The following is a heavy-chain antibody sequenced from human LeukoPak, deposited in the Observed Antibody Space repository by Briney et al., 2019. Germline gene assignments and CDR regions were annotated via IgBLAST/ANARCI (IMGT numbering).Heavy chain of an antibody. CDR3: ARKTYYYDSSGSQYYYMDV. V-gene: IGHV4-39*07. CDR2: IYYSGST. D-gene: IGHD3-22*01. Sequence: SETLSLTCTVSGGSISSSSYYCGWNRQPPGKGLEWIGSIYYSGSTYYNPSLKSRVTISVDTSKNQFSLKLSSVTAADTAVYYCARKTYYYDSSGSQYYYMDVWGKGTTVTVSS. J-gene: IGHJ6*03. CDR1: GGSISSSSYY.